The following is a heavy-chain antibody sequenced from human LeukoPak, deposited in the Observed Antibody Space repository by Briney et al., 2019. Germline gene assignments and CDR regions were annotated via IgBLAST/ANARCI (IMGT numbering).Heavy chain of an antibody. Sequence: GGSLRLSRAASGFTFSSYSMNWVRQAPGKGLEWVSSISSSSSYIYYADSVKGRFTISRDNAKNSLYLQMNSLRAEDTAVYYCARWDSGYPIDYWGQGTLVTVSS. CDR1: GFTFSSYS. CDR2: ISSSSSYI. V-gene: IGHV3-21*01. J-gene: IGHJ4*02. D-gene: IGHD5-12*01. CDR3: ARWDSGYPIDY.